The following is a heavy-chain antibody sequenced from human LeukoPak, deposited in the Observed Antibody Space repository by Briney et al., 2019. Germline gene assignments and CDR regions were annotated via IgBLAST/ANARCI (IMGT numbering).Heavy chain of an antibody. D-gene: IGHD2-21*01. Sequence: NSSETLSLTCAVSGVSISADYCSWIRQPPGKGLEWIGYIYYSGSTNYNPSLKSRVTISLVTSKNQFSLKLSSVTAADTAVYYCARRSRANLLYWGQGILVTVSS. CDR1: GVSISADY. CDR3: ARRSRANLLY. V-gene: IGHV4-59*01. CDR2: IYYSGST. J-gene: IGHJ4*02.